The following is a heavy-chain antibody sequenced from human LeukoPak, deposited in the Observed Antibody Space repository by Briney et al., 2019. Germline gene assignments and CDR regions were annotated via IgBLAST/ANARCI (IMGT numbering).Heavy chain of an antibody. V-gene: IGHV3-7*01. Sequence: GGSLRLSCAASGFTFSSYSMNWVRQAPGKGLEWVANIKQDGSEKYYVDSVKGRFTISRDNAKNSLYLQMNSLRAEDTAVYYCARDYDWFDPWGQGTLVTVSS. CDR3: ARDYDWFDP. D-gene: IGHD4-17*01. J-gene: IGHJ5*02. CDR2: IKQDGSEK. CDR1: GFTFSSYS.